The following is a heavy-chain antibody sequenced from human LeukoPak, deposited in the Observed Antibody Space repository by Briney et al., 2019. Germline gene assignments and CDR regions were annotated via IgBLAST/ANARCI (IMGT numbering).Heavy chain of an antibody. D-gene: IGHD6-19*01. CDR2: IYPGDSDT. J-gene: IGHJ4*02. CDR3: ARQEVPGCSSGWYMH. CDR1: GYSFTSYW. V-gene: IGHV5-51*01. Sequence: GESLKISCKGSGYSFTSYWIGWVRQMPGKGLEWMGIIYPGDSDTRYSPSFQGQVTISADKSISTAYLQWSSLKASDTAMYYCARQEVPGCSSGWYMHWGQGTLVTVSS.